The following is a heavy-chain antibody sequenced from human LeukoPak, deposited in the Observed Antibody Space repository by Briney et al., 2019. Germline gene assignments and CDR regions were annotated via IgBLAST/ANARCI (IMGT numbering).Heavy chain of an antibody. J-gene: IGHJ6*02. V-gene: IGHV3-30*04. CDR2: ISYDGSNK. CDR1: GFTFSNHA. Sequence: GGSLRLSCVTSGFTFSNHAMHWVRQAPGKGLEWVAVISYDGSNKYYADSVKGRFTISRDNSKNTLYLQMNSLRAEDTAVYYCARDITVTIYYYYGMDVWGQGTTVTVSS. CDR3: ARDITVTIYYYYGMDV. D-gene: IGHD4-11*01.